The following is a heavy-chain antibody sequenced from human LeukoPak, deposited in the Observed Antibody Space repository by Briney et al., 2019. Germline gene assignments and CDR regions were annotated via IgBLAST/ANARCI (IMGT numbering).Heavy chain of an antibody. CDR2: ISYDGSNK. CDR1: GFTFSSYA. CDR3: ASTAASDYIDY. D-gene: IGHD6-13*01. Sequence: GRSLRLSCAASGFTFSSYAMHWVRQAPGKGLEWVAVISYDGSNKYYADSVKGRFTISRDNSKNTLYLQMNSLRAEDTAVYYCASTAASDYIDYWGQGTLVTVSS. V-gene: IGHV3-30*04. J-gene: IGHJ4*02.